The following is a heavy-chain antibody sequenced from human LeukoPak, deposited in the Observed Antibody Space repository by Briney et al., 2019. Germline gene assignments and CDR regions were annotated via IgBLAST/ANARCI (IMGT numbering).Heavy chain of an antibody. CDR3: ARHETTVVTPFDY. J-gene: IGHJ4*02. V-gene: IGHV4-30-2*01. Sequence: PSETLSLTCAVSGGSISSGGYSWSWIRQPPGKGLEWIGYIYHSGSTYYNPSLKSRVTISVDRSKNQFSLKLSSVTAADTAVYYCARHETTVVTPFDYWGQGTLVTVSS. CDR1: GGSISSGGYS. CDR2: IYHSGST. D-gene: IGHD4-23*01.